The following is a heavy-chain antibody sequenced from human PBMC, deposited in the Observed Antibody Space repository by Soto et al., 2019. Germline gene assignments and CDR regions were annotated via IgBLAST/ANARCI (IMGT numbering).Heavy chain of an antibody. Sequence: XESLKISCQFSGNNFANYWIAWVLQMPGKGLEWMGIIYPGDSDTRYSPSFQGQVTISADKSISTAYLQWTSLKASDTAMYYCARIPIGPKNGWFDPWGQGTLVTVSS. CDR2: IYPGDSDT. V-gene: IGHV5-51*01. J-gene: IGHJ5*02. CDR1: GNNFANYW. CDR3: ARIPIGPKNGWFDP. D-gene: IGHD2-8*01.